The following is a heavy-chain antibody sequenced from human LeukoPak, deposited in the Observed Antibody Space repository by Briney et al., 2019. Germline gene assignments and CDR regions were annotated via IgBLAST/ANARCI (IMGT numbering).Heavy chain of an antibody. CDR3: ARDKLGATYFDY. Sequence: PSETLSLTCTVSGGSISRYYWSWIRQPPGKGLEWNGYIYYSGSTNYNPSLKSRVTISVDTSKNRFSLKLSSVTAADTAVYYCARDKLGATYFDYWGQGTLVTVSS. CDR2: IYYSGST. CDR1: GGSISRYY. V-gene: IGHV4-59*01. D-gene: IGHD1-26*01. J-gene: IGHJ4*02.